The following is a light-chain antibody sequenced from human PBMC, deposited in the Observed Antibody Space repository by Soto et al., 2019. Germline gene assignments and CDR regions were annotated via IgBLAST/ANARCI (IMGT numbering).Light chain of an antibody. Sequence: EIVMTQSPATLSVSPGERATLSCRASQSVSSNLAWYQQKPGQAPRLLIYGASPRATGIPARFSGSGSGTDFTLTIISRQSDDVAVYYCQQYNNWPLTFGGGTKVEIK. CDR1: QSVSSN. V-gene: IGKV3-15*01. J-gene: IGKJ4*01. CDR3: QQYNNWPLT. CDR2: GAS.